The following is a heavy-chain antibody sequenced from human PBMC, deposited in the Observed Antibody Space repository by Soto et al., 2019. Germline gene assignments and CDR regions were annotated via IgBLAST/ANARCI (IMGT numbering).Heavy chain of an antibody. Sequence: GGSLRLSCAASGFTFSSYGMHWVRQAPGKGLEWVAVISYDGSNKYYADSVKGRFTISRDNSKNTLYLQMNSLRAEDTAVYYCAKDPGMYSSGWYDPNFDYWGQGTLVTVSS. CDR1: GFTFSSYG. CDR2: ISYDGSNK. CDR3: AKDPGMYSSGWYDPNFDY. D-gene: IGHD6-19*01. V-gene: IGHV3-30*18. J-gene: IGHJ4*02.